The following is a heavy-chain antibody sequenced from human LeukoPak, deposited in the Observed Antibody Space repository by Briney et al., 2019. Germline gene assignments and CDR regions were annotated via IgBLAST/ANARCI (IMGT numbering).Heavy chain of an antibody. D-gene: IGHD3-10*01. CDR1: GFTVSWAW. CDR2: INDDGSNT. J-gene: IGHJ4*02. Sequence: PGGSLRLSFAVSGFTVSWAWMHWVRQAPGKGLMWVSRINDDGSNTRHSDSVKGRFTISRDIAKNTLYLQMNSLRAEDTAVYYCTRVSGLGMNEYYYLWGQGTLVTVSS. CDR3: TRVSGLGMNEYYYL. V-gene: IGHV3-74*01.